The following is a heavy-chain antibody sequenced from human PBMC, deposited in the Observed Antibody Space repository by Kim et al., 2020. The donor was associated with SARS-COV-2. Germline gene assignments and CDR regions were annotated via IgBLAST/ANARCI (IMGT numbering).Heavy chain of an antibody. D-gene: IGHD3-10*01. J-gene: IGHJ3*02. Sequence: SAKGRLTTSRDNSKNTLYRQMNSRGAEDTAVYYCAKSAVRGVIIDAFDIWGQGTMVTVSS. V-gene: IGHV3-23*01. CDR3: AKSAVRGVIIDAFDI.